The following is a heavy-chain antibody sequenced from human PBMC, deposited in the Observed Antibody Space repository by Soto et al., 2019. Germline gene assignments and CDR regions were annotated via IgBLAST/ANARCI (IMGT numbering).Heavy chain of an antibody. J-gene: IGHJ4*02. CDR2: FDPEDGET. D-gene: IGHD6-13*01. V-gene: IGHV1-24*01. CDR1: GYTLTELS. CDR3: ARAGYSTSRYGILSTGAHGVEIDY. Sequence: ASVKVSCKVSGYTLTELSMHWVRQAPGKGLEWMGGFDPEDGETIYAQKFQGRVTMTEDTSTGTAYMELSSLRSEDTAVYYCARAGYSTSRYGILSTGAHGVEIDYWGQGTLVTVSS.